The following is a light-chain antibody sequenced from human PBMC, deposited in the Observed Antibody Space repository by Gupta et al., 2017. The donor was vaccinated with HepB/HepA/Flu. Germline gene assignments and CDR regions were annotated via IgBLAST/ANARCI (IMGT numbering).Light chain of an antibody. J-gene: IGLJ2*01. V-gene: IGLV2-14*03. CDR3: TSFRSGSTLVI. CDR1: SSDVGGYNS. Sequence: QSGLTQPASVSGSPGQSITIPCTGTSSDVGGYNSVSWYQQYPGRAPKLLIYDVSNRPSGVSNRFSGSKTGNSASLTISGLQAEDEAVYYCTSFRSGSTLVIFGGGTELTVL. CDR2: DVS.